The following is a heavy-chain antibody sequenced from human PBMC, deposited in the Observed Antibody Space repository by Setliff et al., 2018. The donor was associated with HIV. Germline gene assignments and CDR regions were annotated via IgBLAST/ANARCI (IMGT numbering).Heavy chain of an antibody. D-gene: IGHD3-10*01. J-gene: IGHJ1*01. V-gene: IGHV5-51*01. CDR1: GYSFTSYW. CDR2: IYPGDSDT. CDR3: ARPRLNYYYGSGSYRQAFDI. Sequence: GESLKISCKGSGYSFTSYWIGWVRQMPGKGLEWMGIIYPGDSDTRYSPSSQGQVTISADKSISTAYLQWSSLKASDTAMYYCARPRLNYYYGSGSYRQAFDIRGHGTLVTVSS.